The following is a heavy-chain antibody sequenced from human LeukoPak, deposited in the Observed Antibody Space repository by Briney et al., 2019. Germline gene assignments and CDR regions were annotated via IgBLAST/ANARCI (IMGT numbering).Heavy chain of an antibody. V-gene: IGHV4-34*01. Sequence: TSETLSLTCAVYGGSFSGYYWSWIRQPPGKGLEWIGEINHSGSTNYNPSLKSRVTISVDTSKNQFSLKLSSVTAADTAVYYCARGGWLRPFDYWGRGTLVTVSS. D-gene: IGHD5-12*01. CDR1: GGSFSGYY. CDR3: ARGGWLRPFDY. J-gene: IGHJ4*02. CDR2: INHSGST.